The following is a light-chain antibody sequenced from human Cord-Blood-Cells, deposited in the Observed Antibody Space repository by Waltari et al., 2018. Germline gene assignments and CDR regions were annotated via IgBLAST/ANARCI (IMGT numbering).Light chain of an antibody. J-gene: IGKJ5*01. CDR2: AAS. CDR1: QSISSS. CDR3: QQSYSTPSIT. Sequence: DIQMTKSPSSLSASVGDRVTITCRASQSISSSLNWYQQKPGKAPKLLIYAASSLQSGVPSRFSGSVSGTDFTLTISSLQPEDFATYYCQQSYSTPSITFGQGTRLEIK. V-gene: IGKV1-39*01.